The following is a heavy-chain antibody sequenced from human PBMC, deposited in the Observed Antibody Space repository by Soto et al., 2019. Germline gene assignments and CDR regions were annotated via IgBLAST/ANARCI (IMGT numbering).Heavy chain of an antibody. V-gene: IGHV4-4*07. D-gene: IGHD3-3*01. J-gene: IGHJ5*02. CDR2: IYSSGST. Sequence: PSETLSLTCTVAGGDINSYYRTWIRQPAGKGLEWIGRIYSSGSTKYNPSLQSRVTMSLDTSKNQFSLRLTSVTAADTAVYYCARGQRFSDWFDPWGQGTLVTVSS. CDR3: ARGQRFSDWFDP. CDR1: GGDINSYY.